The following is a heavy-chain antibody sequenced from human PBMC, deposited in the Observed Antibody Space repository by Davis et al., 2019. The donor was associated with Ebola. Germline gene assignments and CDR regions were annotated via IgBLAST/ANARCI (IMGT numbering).Heavy chain of an antibody. CDR1: GGTFTSYA. CDR2: INAGNGNT. CDR3: ARGAAAEGKNWFDP. V-gene: IGHV1-3*01. J-gene: IGHJ5*02. D-gene: IGHD6-13*01. Sequence: ASVKVSCKASGGTFTSYAMHWVRQAPGQRLEWMGWINAGNGNTKYSQKFQGRVTITRDTSASTAYMELSSLRSEDTAVYYCARGAAAEGKNWFDPWGQGTLVTVSS.